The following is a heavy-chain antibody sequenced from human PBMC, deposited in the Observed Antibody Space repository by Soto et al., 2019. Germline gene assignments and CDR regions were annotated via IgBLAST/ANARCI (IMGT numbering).Heavy chain of an antibody. CDR3: ARVVKDSSSWNYYYYGMDV. J-gene: IGHJ6*02. V-gene: IGHV6-1*01. CDR2: TYYRSKWYN. D-gene: IGHD6-13*01. CDR1: GDSVSSNSAA. Sequence: SQTLSLTCVISGDSVSSNSAAWNWIRQSPSRGLEWLGRTYYRSKWYNDYAVSVKSRITINPDTSKNQFSLQLNSVTPEDTAVYYCARVVKDSSSWNYYYYGMDVWGQGTTVTVSS.